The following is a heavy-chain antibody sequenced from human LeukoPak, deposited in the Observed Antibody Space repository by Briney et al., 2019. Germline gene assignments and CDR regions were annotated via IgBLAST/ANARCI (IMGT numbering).Heavy chain of an antibody. V-gene: IGHV3-73*01. J-gene: IGHJ4*02. CDR3: ASRKLGNDY. D-gene: IGHD7-27*01. Sequence: PGGSLRLSCAASGFTFSGSALHWVRQASGKGLEWVGRIRSTANGYATAYAASVKGRFTISRDDSKNTAYLQMDSLKTEDTAVYYCASRKLGNDYWGQGTLVTVSS. CDR2: IRSTANGYAT. CDR1: GFTFSGSA.